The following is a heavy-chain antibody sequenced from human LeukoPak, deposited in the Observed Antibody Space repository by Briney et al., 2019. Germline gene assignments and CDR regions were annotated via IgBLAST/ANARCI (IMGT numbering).Heavy chain of an antibody. CDR1: GFDFSSYS. Sequence: GGSLRLSCAASGFDFSSYSMNWVRQAPGKGLEWVSAISPWSDYIYYVDSVKGRFTISRDYAKNSLYLQMNSLRAEDTAVYYCASPQRGSNEWNYFWGQGTLVTVSS. D-gene: IGHD3-3*01. V-gene: IGHV3-21*01. CDR2: ISPWSDYI. CDR3: ASPQRGSNEWNYF. J-gene: IGHJ4*02.